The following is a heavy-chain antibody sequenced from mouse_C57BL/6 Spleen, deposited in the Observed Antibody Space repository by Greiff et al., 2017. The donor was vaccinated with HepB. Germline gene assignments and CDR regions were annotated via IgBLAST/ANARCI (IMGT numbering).Heavy chain of an antibody. D-gene: IGHD1-1*01. CDR2: IYPGDGDT. CDR1: GYAFRSYW. J-gene: IGHJ2*01. CDR3: ASDGSREDYFDY. V-gene: IGHV1-80*01. Sequence: QVQLQQSGAELVKPGASVKISCKASGYAFRSYWMNWVKQRPGKGLEWIGQIYPGDGDTNYNGKFKGKATLTADKSSSTAYMQLSSLTSEDSAVYFCASDGSREDYFDYWGQGTTRTVSS.